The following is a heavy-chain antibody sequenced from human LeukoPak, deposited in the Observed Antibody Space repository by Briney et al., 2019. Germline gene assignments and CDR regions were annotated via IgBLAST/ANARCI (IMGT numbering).Heavy chain of an antibody. CDR3: TIPRSGRDY. CDR1: GFTFSDYS. V-gene: IGHV3-21*06. CDR2: INNSSSYI. J-gene: IGHJ4*02. Sequence: GGSLRLSCAGSGFTFSDYSMNWVRQTPGKRLEWVSSINNSSSYIYYADSVKGRFTISRDNAKNSLYLQMNSLRVEDTAVYYCTIPRSGRDYWGQGTLVTVSS. D-gene: IGHD3-10*01.